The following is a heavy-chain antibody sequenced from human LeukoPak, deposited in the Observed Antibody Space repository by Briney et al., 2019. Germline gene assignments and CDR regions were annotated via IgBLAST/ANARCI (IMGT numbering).Heavy chain of an antibody. D-gene: IGHD4/OR15-4a*01. CDR1: GFTFSSYG. V-gene: IGHV3-30*18. CDR3: AKDPYSGDYGLGYFDY. J-gene: IGHJ4*02. CDR2: ISYDGSNK. Sequence: GSLRLSCAASGFTFSSYGMHWVRQAPGKGLEWVAVISYDGSNKYYADSVKGRFTISRDNSKNTLYLQMNSLRAEDTAVYYCAKDPYSGDYGLGYFDYWGQGTLVTVSS.